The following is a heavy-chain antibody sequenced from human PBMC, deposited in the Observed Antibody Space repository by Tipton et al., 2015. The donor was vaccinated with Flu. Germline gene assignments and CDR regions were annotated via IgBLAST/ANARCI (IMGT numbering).Heavy chain of an antibody. D-gene: IGHD3-3*01. CDR1: GGSISSYY. CDR3: ARGREVLRFLEKNYYYMDV. V-gene: IGHV4-4*07. CDR2: IYTSGST. Sequence: TLSLTCTVSGGSISSYYWSWIRQPAGKGLEWIGRIYTSGSTNYNPSLKSRVTMSVDTSKNQFSLKLSSVTAADTAVYYCARGREVLRFLEKNYYYMDVWGKGTTVTVSS. J-gene: IGHJ6*03.